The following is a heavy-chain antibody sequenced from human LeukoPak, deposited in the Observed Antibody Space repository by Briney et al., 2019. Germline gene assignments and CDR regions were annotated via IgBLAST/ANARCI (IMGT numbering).Heavy chain of an antibody. CDR3: ARARYYYDSSGQLFDY. CDR1: GYTFTGYY. J-gene: IGHJ4*02. V-gene: IGHV1-46*01. D-gene: IGHD3-22*01. CDR2: INPSGGST. Sequence: ASVKVSCKASGYTFTGYYMHWVRQAPGQGLEWMGIINPSGGSTSYAQKFQGRVTMTRDMSTSTVYMELSSLRSEDTAVYYCARARYYYDSSGQLFDYWGQGTLVTVSS.